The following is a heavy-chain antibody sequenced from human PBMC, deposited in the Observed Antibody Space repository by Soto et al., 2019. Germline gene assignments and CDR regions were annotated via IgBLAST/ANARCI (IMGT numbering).Heavy chain of an antibody. J-gene: IGHJ6*03. CDR2: IYYSGST. D-gene: IGHD3-9*01. V-gene: IGHV4-59*08. Sequence: SETLSLTCTVSGGSISSYYWSWIRQPPGKGLEWIGYIYYSGSTNYHPSFKSRVTISVDTSKNQFSLKLSSVTAAYTAVYYCARLGYSPTSIASRVPLRYFDWSLKNYYYYYMDVWGKGTTVTVSS. CDR1: GGSISSYY. CDR3: ARLGYSPTSIASRVPLRYFDWSLKNYYYYYMDV.